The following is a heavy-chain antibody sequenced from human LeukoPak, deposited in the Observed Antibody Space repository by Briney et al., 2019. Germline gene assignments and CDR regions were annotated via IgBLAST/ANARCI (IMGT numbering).Heavy chain of an antibody. CDR2: INSDGSST. CDR3: AKDLLVGATPPYFDY. V-gene: IGHV3-74*01. J-gene: IGHJ4*02. CDR1: GLTFSSYW. Sequence: GGSLRLSCAASGLTFSSYWMHWVRQAPGKGLVWVSRINSDGSSTSYADSVKGRFTISRDNSKNTLYLQMNSLRAEDTAVYYCAKDLLVGATPPYFDYWGQGTLVTVSS. D-gene: IGHD1-26*01.